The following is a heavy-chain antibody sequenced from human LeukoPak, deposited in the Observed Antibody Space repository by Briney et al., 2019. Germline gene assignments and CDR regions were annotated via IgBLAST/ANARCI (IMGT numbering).Heavy chain of an antibody. CDR3: AREGSWYFDY. V-gene: IGHV1-69*13. J-gene: IGHJ4*02. Sequence: ASVKVSCKASGGTLSSYAISWVRQAPGQGLEWMGGIIPIFGTANYAQKFQGRVTITADESTSTAYMELSSLRSDDTAVYYCAREGSWYFDYWGQGTLVTVSS. CDR1: GGTLSSYA. D-gene: IGHD6-13*01. CDR2: IIPIFGTA.